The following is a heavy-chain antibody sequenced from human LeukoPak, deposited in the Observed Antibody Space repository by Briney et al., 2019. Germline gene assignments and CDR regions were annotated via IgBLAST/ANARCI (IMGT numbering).Heavy chain of an antibody. CDR1: GGSISSSNR. CDR2: IYHSGST. V-gene: IGHV4-4*02. Sequence: SGTLSLTCAVSGGSISSSNRWSWIRQPPGKGLEWIGEIYHSGSTNYNPSLKSRVTISVDTSKNQFSLKLSSVTAADTAVYYCARAYYDNNGWPFDYWGQGTLVTVSS. D-gene: IGHD3-22*01. J-gene: IGHJ4*02. CDR3: ARAYYDNNGWPFDY.